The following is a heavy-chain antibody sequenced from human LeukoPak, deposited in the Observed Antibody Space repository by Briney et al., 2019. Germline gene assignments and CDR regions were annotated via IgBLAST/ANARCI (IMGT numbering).Heavy chain of an antibody. CDR1: GFTFSSYG. Sequence: GRSLRLSCAASGFTFSSYGMHWVRQAPGKGLEWVSSISSSSSYIYYADSVKGRFTISRDNAKNSLYLQMNSLRAEDTAVYYCAGAVAGKGVYVYWGQGTLVTVSS. CDR3: AGAVAGKGVYVY. CDR2: ISSSSSYI. V-gene: IGHV3-21*01. D-gene: IGHD6-19*01. J-gene: IGHJ4*02.